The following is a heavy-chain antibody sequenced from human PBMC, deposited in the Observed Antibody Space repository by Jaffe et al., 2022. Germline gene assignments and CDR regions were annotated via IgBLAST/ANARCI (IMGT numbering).Heavy chain of an antibody. Sequence: QVQLQESGPGLVKPSQTLSLTCTVSGGSISSGSYYWSWIRQPAGKGLEWIGRIYTSGSTNYNPSLKSRVTISVDTSKNQFSLKLSSVTAADTAVYYCARDVGGLWFGEPKALNWFDPWGQGTLVTVSS. CDR1: GGSISSGSYY. CDR3: ARDVGGLWFGEPKALNWFDP. J-gene: IGHJ5*02. V-gene: IGHV4-61*02. D-gene: IGHD3-10*01. CDR2: IYTSGST.